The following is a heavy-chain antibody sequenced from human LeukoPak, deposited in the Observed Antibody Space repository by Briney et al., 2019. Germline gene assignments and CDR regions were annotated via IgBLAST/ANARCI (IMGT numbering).Heavy chain of an antibody. J-gene: IGHJ4*02. CDR1: GFTFSSYA. CDR3: AKDSRATGTTGH. CDR2: ISGGGGST. Sequence: GGSLRLSCAASGFTFSSYAMSWVRQAPGKGLEWVSAISGGGGSTYYADSVKGRFTISRDNSKNTLYLQMNSLRAEDTAVYYCAKDSRATGTTGHWGQGTLVTVSS. V-gene: IGHV3-23*01. D-gene: IGHD1-1*01.